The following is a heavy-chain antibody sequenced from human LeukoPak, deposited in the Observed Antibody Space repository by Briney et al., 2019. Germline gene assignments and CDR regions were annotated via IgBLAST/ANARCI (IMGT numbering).Heavy chain of an antibody. V-gene: IGHV3-74*01. Sequence: PGRSLRLSCAASGFTFSSYGMHWVRQAPGKGLVWVSRINSDGSSIRNADSVKGRLTISRDNAKNTLYLQMNSLRAEDTAVYYCARGSSTSYYYYGMDVWGQGTTVTVSS. D-gene: IGHD2-2*01. J-gene: IGHJ6*02. CDR2: INSDGSSI. CDR3: ARGSSTSYYYYGMDV. CDR1: GFTFSSYG.